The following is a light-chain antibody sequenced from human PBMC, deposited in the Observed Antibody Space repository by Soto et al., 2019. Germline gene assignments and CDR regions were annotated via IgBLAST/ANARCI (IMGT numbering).Light chain of an antibody. V-gene: IGLV1-47*02. CDR2: TNN. Sequence: QSVLTQPPSASGTPGQRVTISCSGSFSNIGRDYVYWYQQFPGTAPKLLIYTNNQRPSGVPDRFSGSKSGNTASLTVSGLQAEDEADYYCSSYAGSNNVVFGGGTKLTVL. CDR3: SSYAGSNNVV. J-gene: IGLJ2*01. CDR1: FSNIGRDY.